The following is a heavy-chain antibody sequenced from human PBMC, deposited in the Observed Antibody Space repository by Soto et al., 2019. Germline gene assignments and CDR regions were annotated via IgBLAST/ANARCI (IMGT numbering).Heavy chain of an antibody. J-gene: IGHJ5*02. Sequence: QLQLVQSGAEVKKPGSSVKFSCKASGGTFSSYAISGVRQASGQGLEWMGGIIPSFGTENYAQKFQGRVTIDADKYTSTAYMELSSLRSEDTAVYYCGRDGYYDFWSGWAWCDPWGQGTLVTVSS. CDR2: IIPSFGTE. CDR3: GRDGYYDFWSGWAWCDP. D-gene: IGHD3-3*01. V-gene: IGHV1-69*06. CDR1: GGTFSSYA.